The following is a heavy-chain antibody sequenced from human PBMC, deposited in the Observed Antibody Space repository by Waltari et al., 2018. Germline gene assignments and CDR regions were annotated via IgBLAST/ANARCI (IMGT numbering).Heavy chain of an antibody. J-gene: IGHJ4*02. CDR2: IYYSGST. D-gene: IGHD3-9*01. CDR3: ARGDYDILTGYLDYFDY. V-gene: IGHV4-59*01. Sequence: QVQLQESGPGLVKPSETLSLTCTVSGGSISSYYWSWIRQPPGKGLEWIGYIYYSGSTNYNPSLKSRVTISVDTSKNQFSLKLSSVTAADTAVYYCARGDYDILTGYLDYFDYWGQGTLVTVSS. CDR1: GGSISSYY.